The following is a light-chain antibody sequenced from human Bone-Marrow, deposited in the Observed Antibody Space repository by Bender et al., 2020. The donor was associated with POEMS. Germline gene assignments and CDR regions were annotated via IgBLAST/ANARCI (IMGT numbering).Light chain of an antibody. V-gene: IGLV1-44*01. J-gene: IGLJ3*02. Sequence: QSVLTQPPSASGTPGQRVSISCSGGSSNIGSRPVDWYQQVPGTAPQLLIFNNNRRPSGVPQRFSASKSGTSASLAISGLQSEDEAHYYCAAWDDYLNGWVFGGGTKLTVL. CDR1: SSNIGSRP. CDR3: AAWDDYLNGWV. CDR2: NNN.